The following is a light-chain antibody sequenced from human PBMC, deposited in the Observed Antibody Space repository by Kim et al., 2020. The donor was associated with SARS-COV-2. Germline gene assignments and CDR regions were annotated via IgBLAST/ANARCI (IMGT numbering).Light chain of an antibody. CDR3: QVWDRDSDQVV. J-gene: IGLJ2*01. CDR1: SLQAKT. V-gene: IGLV3-21*04. Sequence: APGKTATISCGGDSLQAKTVHWYQHKPGQAPVLVIQYDNERPSGIPERFSGSTSGNTATLPMSRVEAGDEADYYCQVWDRDSDQVVFGGGTQLTVL. CDR2: YDN.